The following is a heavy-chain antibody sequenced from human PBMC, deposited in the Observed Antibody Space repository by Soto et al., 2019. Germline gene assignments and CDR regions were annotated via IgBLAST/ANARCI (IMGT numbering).Heavy chain of an antibody. J-gene: IGHJ2*01. D-gene: IGHD2-8*01. V-gene: IGHV3-33*01. Sequence: GGSLRLSCAASGFTFSSYGMHWVRQAPGKGLEWVAVIWYDGSNKYYADSVKGRFTISRDNSKNTLYLQMNSLRAEDTAVYYFFLMRRPPPSSTFYPARGSLDL. CDR2: IWYDGSNK. CDR1: GFTFSSYG. CDR3: FLMRRPPPSSTFYPARGSLDL.